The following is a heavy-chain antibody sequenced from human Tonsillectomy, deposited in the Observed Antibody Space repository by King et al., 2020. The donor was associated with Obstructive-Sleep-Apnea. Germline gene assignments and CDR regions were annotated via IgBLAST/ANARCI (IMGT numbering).Heavy chain of an antibody. CDR1: GFTFSSYG. Sequence: VQLVQSGGGVVQPGGSLRLSCAASGFTFSSYGMHWVRPAPGKGLEWVALIFYDGSNKYYADSGKGRFTISRDNSKNTLYLQMNSLRADDTAVYYCAKVQWVRSGGPFDYWGQGTLVTVSS. CDR2: IFYDGSNK. D-gene: IGHD5-12*01. CDR3: AKVQWVRSGGPFDY. J-gene: IGHJ4*02. V-gene: IGHV3-30*18.